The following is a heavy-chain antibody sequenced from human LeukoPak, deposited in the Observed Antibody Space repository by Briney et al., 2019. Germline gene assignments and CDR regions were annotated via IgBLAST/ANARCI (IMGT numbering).Heavy chain of an antibody. CDR3: ARVVRMYSSGWYRYFDY. CDR1: GGSISSYY. CDR2: IYYSGST. Sequence: PSETLSLTCTVSGGSISSYYWSWIRQPPGKGLEWIGYIYYSGSTNYNPSLKSRVTISVDTSKNQFSLKLSSVTAADTAVYYCARVVRMYSSGWYRYFDYWGQGTLVTVSS. D-gene: IGHD6-19*01. J-gene: IGHJ4*02. V-gene: IGHV4-59*01.